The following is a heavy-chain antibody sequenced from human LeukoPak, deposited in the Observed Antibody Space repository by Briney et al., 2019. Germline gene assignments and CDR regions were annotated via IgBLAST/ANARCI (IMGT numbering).Heavy chain of an antibody. Sequence: GGSLRLSCAASGFTFSKYWMLWVRQAPGKGLESVSRINTDGTVTTYADSVKGRFTVSRDKADNTMFLQMSSVRDEDTAVYYCATKQWLAPPPDSWGQGTPVTVSS. CDR2: INTDGTVT. CDR1: GFTFSKYW. D-gene: IGHD6-19*01. V-gene: IGHV3-74*01. CDR3: ATKQWLAPPPDS. J-gene: IGHJ4*02.